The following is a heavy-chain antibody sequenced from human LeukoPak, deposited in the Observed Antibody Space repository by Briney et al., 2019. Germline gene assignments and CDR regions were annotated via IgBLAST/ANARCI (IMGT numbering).Heavy chain of an antibody. CDR1: GFTFSSYS. Sequence: PGGSLRLSCAASGFTFSSYSMNWVRQAPGKGLEWVSSISSSSGYIYYADSVKGRFTISRDNAKNSLYLQMNSLRAEDTAVYYCARVARAAAGTGLDYWGQGTLVTVSS. CDR2: ISSSSGYI. D-gene: IGHD6-13*01. CDR3: ARVARAAAGTGLDY. J-gene: IGHJ4*02. V-gene: IGHV3-21*01.